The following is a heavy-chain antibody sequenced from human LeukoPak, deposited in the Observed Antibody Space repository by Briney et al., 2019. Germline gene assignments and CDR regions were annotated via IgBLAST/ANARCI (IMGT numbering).Heavy chain of an antibody. J-gene: IGHJ3*02. V-gene: IGHV3-23*01. CDR1: GFTFSSYA. CDR2: ISGSGGST. CDR3: AKDHGWELLNAFDI. D-gene: IGHD1-26*01. Sequence: GGSLRLSCAASGFTFSSYAMSWVRQAPGRGLEWVSAISGSGGSTYYADSVKGRFTISRDNSKYTLYLQMNSLRAEDTAVYYCAKDHGWELLNAFDIWGQGTMVTVSS.